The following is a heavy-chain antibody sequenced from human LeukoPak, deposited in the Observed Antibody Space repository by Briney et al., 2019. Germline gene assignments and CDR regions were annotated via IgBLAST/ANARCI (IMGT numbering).Heavy chain of an antibody. CDR1: GYRFTSCW. CDR2: IYPGDSDT. Sequence: GESLKISFKGSGYRFTSCWIGWVRPMPGKGLEWMGIIYPGDSDTRYSPSFQGQVTISADKSISTAYLQWSSLKASDTAMYYCARLTDDILTGYFDYWGQGTLVTVSS. D-gene: IGHD3-9*01. CDR3: ARLTDDILTGYFDY. J-gene: IGHJ4*02. V-gene: IGHV5-51*01.